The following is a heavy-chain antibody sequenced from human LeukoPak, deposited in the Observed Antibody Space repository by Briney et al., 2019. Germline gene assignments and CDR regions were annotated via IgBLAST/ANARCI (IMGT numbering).Heavy chain of an antibody. J-gene: IGHJ4*02. CDR3: AKGDRGHCTGVKCYPFDY. D-gene: IGHD2-8*02. CDR1: GFTFTSYA. CDR2: ITGTGGRGGI. Sequence: GGSLRLSCAASGFTFTSYAMSWVRQAPGKRLEWVASITGTGGRGGIYYADSVKGRFTTSRDNSKNTLFLQMSSLRAEDTAVYHCAKGDRGHCTGVKCYPFDYWGQGTVVTVSS. V-gene: IGHV3-23*01.